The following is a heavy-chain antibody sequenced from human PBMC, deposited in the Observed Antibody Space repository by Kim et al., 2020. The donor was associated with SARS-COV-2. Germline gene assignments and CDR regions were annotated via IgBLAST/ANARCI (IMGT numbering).Heavy chain of an antibody. D-gene: IGHD1-20*01. Sequence: TNHNPSLESRFTSSGDKSKNQFSLKLSSVTAADTAVYYCARGDNWNWFDTWGQGTLVTVSS. J-gene: IGHJ5*02. V-gene: IGHV4-59*09. CDR2: T. CDR3: ARGDNWNWFDT.